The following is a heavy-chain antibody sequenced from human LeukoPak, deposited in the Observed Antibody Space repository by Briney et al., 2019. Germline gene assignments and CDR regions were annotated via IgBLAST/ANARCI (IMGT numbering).Heavy chain of an antibody. CDR3: VRGAKCSGADCDSTKEYVYYFDY. Sequence: ASVKVSCKASGYTFSNNDINWVRRATGQGLEWMGWMNPISGNTGFAQKFQGRVTITRITSISTAYMEVSSLRSDDTAVYYCVRGAKCSGADCDSTKEYVYYFDYWGQGTLVTVSS. D-gene: IGHD6-25*01. J-gene: IGHJ4*02. CDR1: GYTFSNND. CDR2: MNPISGNT. V-gene: IGHV1-8*03.